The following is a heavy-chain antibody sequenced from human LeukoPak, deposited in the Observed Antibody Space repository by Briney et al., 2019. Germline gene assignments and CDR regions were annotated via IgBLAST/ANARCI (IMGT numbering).Heavy chain of an antibody. CDR1: GFTFSSYG. CDR3: AKSENYYDSSGYSIY. Sequence: AGGSLRLSCAASGFTFSSYGMHWVRQAPGKGLEWVAVISYDGSNKYYADSVKGRFTISRDNSKNTLYLQMNSLRAEDTAVYYCAKSENYYDSSGYSIYWGQGTLVTVSS. D-gene: IGHD3-22*01. CDR2: ISYDGSNK. V-gene: IGHV3-30*18. J-gene: IGHJ4*02.